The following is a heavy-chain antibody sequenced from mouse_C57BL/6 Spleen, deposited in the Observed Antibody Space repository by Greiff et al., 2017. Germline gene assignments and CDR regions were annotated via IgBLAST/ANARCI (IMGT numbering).Heavy chain of an antibody. Sequence: VQLQQSGAELVKPGASVTMSCQASGFTFTRYWITWVKQRPGQGLAWIGDIYPGSGRTNYNEKFESKATLTVDTSSSTAYMQLSSLTSEDSAVYYCAREPDGSNFDYWGQGTTLTVSS. CDR1: GFTFTRYW. D-gene: IGHD2-3*01. CDR3: AREPDGSNFDY. V-gene: IGHV1-55*01. J-gene: IGHJ2*01. CDR2: IYPGSGRT.